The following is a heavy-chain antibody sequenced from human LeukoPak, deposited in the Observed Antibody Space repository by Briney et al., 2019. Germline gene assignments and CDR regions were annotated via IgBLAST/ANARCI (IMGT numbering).Heavy chain of an antibody. CDR1: GGSISSYY. D-gene: IGHD5-12*01. J-gene: IGHJ4*02. V-gene: IGHV4-59*08. CDR3: ASLGATTASFDY. CDR2: IYYSGST. Sequence: SETLSLTCTVSGGSISSYYWSWIRQPPGKGLEWLGYIYYSGSTNYNPSLKSRVTISVDTSKNQFSLKLSSVTAADTAVYYCASLGATTASFDYWGQGTLVTVSS.